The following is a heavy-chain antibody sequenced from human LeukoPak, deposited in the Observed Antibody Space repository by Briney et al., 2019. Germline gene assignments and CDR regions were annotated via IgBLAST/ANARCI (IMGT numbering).Heavy chain of an antibody. CDR2: ISYDGSNK. J-gene: IGHJ4*02. CDR3: ARDEWWGGDTVVVPAAVDY. CDR1: GFTFSSYA. V-gene: IGHV3-30*01. D-gene: IGHD2-2*01. Sequence: GGSLRLSCAASGFTFSSYAMHWVRQAPGKGLEWVAVISYDGSNKYYADSVKGRFTISRDNSKNTLYLQMNSLRAEDTAVYYCARDEWWGGDTVVVPAAVDYWGQGTLVTVSS.